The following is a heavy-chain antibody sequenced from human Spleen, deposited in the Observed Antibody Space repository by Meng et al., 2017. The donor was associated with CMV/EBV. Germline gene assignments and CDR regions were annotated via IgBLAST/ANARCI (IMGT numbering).Heavy chain of an antibody. V-gene: IGHV4-4*07. J-gene: IGHJ4*02. CDR1: GGSISSYY. CDR2: IYTSGST. Sequence: VPLPDSGPALVRPSGSLSLPCTVSGGSISSYYWSWIRQPAGKGLEWIGRIYTSGSTNYNPSLKSRVTMSVDTSKNQFSLKLSSVTAADTAVYYCARDPVDTSFDYWGQGTLVTVSS. CDR3: ARDPVDTSFDY. D-gene: IGHD5-18*01.